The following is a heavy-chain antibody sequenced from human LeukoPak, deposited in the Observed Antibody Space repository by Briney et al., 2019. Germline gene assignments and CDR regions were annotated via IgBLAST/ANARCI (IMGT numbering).Heavy chain of an antibody. V-gene: IGHV3-21*04. CDR2: ISSSSTYI. CDR1: GFTFSSST. J-gene: IGHJ4*02. CDR3: AKGSSSGRPYFFDY. D-gene: IGHD3-10*01. Sequence: GGSLRLSCAASGFTFSSSTMTWVRQSPGKGLEWVSSISSSSTYIYYADSVKGRFIISRDNAKNSLYLEMNSLRAEDTAVYYCAKGSSSGRPYFFDYWGQGSLVAVSS.